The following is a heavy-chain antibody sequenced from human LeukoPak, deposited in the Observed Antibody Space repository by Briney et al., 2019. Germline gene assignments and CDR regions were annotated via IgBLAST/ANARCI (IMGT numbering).Heavy chain of an antibody. J-gene: IGHJ4*02. D-gene: IGHD1-26*01. CDR2: IYHSGST. CDR1: GGSISSDSYY. Sequence: SETLSLTCTVSGGSISSDSYYWSWIRQPPGKGLEWIGYIYHSGSTYYNPSLKSRVTISVDRSKNQFSLKLSSVTAADTAVYYCATANRYSGSYYAYWGQGTLVTVSS. V-gene: IGHV4-30-2*01. CDR3: ATANRYSGSYYAY.